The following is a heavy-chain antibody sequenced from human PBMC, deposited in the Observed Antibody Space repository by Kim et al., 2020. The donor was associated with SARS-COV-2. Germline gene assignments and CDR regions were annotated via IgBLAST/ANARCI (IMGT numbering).Heavy chain of an antibody. CDR3: TTETDITMVRGVPDY. CDR2: IKSKTDGGTT. J-gene: IGHJ4*02. CDR1: GFTFSNAW. V-gene: IGHV3-15*01. D-gene: IGHD3-10*01. Sequence: GGSLRLSCAASGFTFSNAWMSWVRQAPGKGLEWVGRIKSKTDGGTTDYAAPVKGRFTISRDDSKNTLYLQMNSLKTEDTAVYYCTTETDITMVRGVPDYWGQGTLVTVSS.